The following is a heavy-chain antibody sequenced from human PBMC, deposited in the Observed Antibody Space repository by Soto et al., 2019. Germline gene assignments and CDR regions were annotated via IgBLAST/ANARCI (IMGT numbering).Heavy chain of an antibody. Sequence: EVQLVESGGGLVKPGGSLRLSSAASGFTFSSYSFNWVRQAPGKGLEWVSIITPTSTFISYADSVRGRFTISRDNAKNSLYLQMDSLGAGDTAVYYCARARGNDWYEDYWGQGTLVTVSS. V-gene: IGHV3-21*06. D-gene: IGHD1-1*01. CDR3: ARARGNDWYEDY. CDR2: ITPTSTFI. J-gene: IGHJ4*02. CDR1: GFTFSSYS.